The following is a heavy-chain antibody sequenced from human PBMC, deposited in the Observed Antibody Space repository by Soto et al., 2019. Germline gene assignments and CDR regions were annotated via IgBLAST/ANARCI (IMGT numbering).Heavy chain of an antibody. Sequence: PSETLSLTCAVYGGSLSGYYWRWIRQPQGKGLEWIGEIKHSGSTNYNPSLKSRVTISVDTSKNQFSLKLSTVTAADTAVYVCARGFSYHYQSVRVDPWGQGTLVTVSS. CDR2: IKHSGST. CDR1: GGSLSGYY. V-gene: IGHV4-34*01. CDR3: ARGFSYHYQSVRVDP. J-gene: IGHJ5*02. D-gene: IGHD5-18*01.